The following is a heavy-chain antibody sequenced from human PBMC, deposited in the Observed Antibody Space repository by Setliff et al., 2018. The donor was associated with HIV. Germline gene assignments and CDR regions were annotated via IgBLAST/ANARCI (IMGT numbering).Heavy chain of an antibody. CDR1: GDSISSGSYY. CDR3: ARRFEKWLAFDY. Sequence: SETLSLTCTVSGDSISSGSYYWSWIRQPAGKGLEWIGRIYTSGTTNYNPSLKSRVTMSIDTSKDQFSLNLKSVTAADTAAYFCARRFEKWLAFDYWGQGTLVTVSS. CDR2: IYTSGTT. V-gene: IGHV4-61*02. J-gene: IGHJ4*02. D-gene: IGHD6-19*01.